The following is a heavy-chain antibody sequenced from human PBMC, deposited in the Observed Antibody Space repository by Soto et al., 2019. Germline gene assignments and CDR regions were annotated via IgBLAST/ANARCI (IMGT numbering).Heavy chain of an antibody. J-gene: IGHJ6*02. Sequence: GASLKISCKGSGYSFTSYWISWVRQMPGKVLEWMGRIDPSDSYTNYSPSFQGHVTISADKSISTAYLQWSSLKASDTAMYYCARLGDIVVVPAAYYYYYYGMDVWGQGTTVTVSS. V-gene: IGHV5-10-1*01. CDR2: IDPSDSYT. D-gene: IGHD2-2*01. CDR3: ARLGDIVVVPAAYYYYYYGMDV. CDR1: GYSFTSYW.